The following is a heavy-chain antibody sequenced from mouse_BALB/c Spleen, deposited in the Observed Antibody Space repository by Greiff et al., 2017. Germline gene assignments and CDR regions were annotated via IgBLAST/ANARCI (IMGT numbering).Heavy chain of an antibody. V-gene: IGHV1-54*02. CDR2: ILPGSGST. D-gene: IGHD1-2*01. CDR3: ARDFHGSWFAY. Sequence: QVQLQQSGAELVRPGTSVKVSCKASGYAFTNYLIEWVKQRPGQGLEWIGEILPGSGSTNYNEKFKGKATFTADTSSNTAYMQLSSLTSEDSAVYYCARDFHGSWFAYWGQGTLVTVSA. J-gene: IGHJ3*01. CDR1: GYAFTNYL.